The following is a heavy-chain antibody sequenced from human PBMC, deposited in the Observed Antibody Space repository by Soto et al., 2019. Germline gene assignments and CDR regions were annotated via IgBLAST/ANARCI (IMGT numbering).Heavy chain of an antibody. J-gene: IGHJ4*02. CDR3: AKDLGR. CDR1: GFTFSSYG. D-gene: IGHD3-16*01. V-gene: IGHV3-30*18. Sequence: QVQLVESGGGVVQPGRSLRLSCAASGFTFSSYGMHWVRQAPGKGLEWVAVISYDGSNKYYADSVKGRFTISRDNSKNTLYLQMHSLRAEDTAVYYCAKDLGRWGQGTLVTVSS. CDR2: ISYDGSNK.